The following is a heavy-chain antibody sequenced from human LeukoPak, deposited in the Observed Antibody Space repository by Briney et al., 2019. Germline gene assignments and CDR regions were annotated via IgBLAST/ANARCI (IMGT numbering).Heavy chain of an antibody. V-gene: IGHV3-48*01. D-gene: IGHD3-9*01. J-gene: IGHJ6*02. CDR3: ARLRYYGMDV. CDR2: IGGSGSSI. Sequence: GESLRLSCAASGFTFNTYSMSWVRQAPGKGLEWLSYIGGSGSSICYADSVKGRFTISRDNAKNSLYLQMNSLRAEDTAVYYCARLRYYGMDVWGQGTTVTVSS. CDR1: GFTFNTYS.